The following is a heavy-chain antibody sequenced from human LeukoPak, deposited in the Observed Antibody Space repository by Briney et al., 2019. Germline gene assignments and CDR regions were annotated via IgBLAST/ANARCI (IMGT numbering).Heavy chain of an antibody. CDR1: GFTFSSFE. Sequence: GGSLRLSCAASGFTFSSFEMSWVRQSPGKALEWVSAISGSGVSAYYADSVKGRFTISTDNSRDSLSLPMNSLRAEDTALYYCANTGYSSGWYRIWDYWGQGTLVTVSS. V-gene: IGHV3-23*01. CDR2: ISGSGVSA. CDR3: ANTGYSSGWYRIWDY. D-gene: IGHD6-19*01. J-gene: IGHJ4*02.